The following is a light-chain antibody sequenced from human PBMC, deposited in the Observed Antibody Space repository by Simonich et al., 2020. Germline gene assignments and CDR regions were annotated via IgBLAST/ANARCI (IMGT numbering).Light chain of an antibody. V-gene: IGLV2-14*01. Sequence: QSALTQPASVSGSPGQSIPISCTGTSSDVGGYNYVSWYKQHPVKAPKLMIYDVRKRPSGVSNRVSGSKSGNTASLTISGLQAEDEADYYCSSYTSSSTLVFGGGTKLTVL. CDR2: DVR. CDR3: SSYTSSSTLV. CDR1: SSDVGGYNY. J-gene: IGLJ2*01.